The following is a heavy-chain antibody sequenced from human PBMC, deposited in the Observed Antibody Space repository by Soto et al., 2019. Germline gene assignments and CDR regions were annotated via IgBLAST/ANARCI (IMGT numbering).Heavy chain of an antibody. CDR1: GYSISSAYY. CDR2: IYHSGAT. V-gene: IGHV4-38-2*01. CDR3: AGFRVTTDYYYYGMDV. D-gene: IGHD4-17*01. J-gene: IGHJ6*02. Sequence: SETLSLTCAVSGYSISSAYYWGWIRQPPGKGLEWIASIYHSGATYYNPSLRSRVTISIDTSKNQFSLKLSSVTAADTAIYYCAGFRVTTDYYYYGMDVWGQGTTVT.